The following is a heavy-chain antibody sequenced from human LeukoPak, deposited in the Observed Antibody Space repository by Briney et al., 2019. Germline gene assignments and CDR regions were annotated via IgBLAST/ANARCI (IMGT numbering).Heavy chain of an antibody. D-gene: IGHD3-10*01. CDR2: IYTSGST. CDR1: GGSISNYY. V-gene: IGHV4-4*08. J-gene: IGHJ4*02. Sequence: SETLSLTCTVSGGSISNYYWSWIRQPPGKGLEWIGYIYTSGSTNYNPSLKSRVTISVDTSKNQFSLKLSSVTAADTAVYYCARAWLYYYGSGSYYEDYWGQGTLVTVSS. CDR3: ARAWLYYYGSGSYYEDY.